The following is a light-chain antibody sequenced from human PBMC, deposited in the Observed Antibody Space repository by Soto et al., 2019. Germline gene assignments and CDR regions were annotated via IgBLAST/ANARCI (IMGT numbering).Light chain of an antibody. CDR3: RSYTTSSTWV. J-gene: IGLJ3*02. CDR2: DVS. V-gene: IGLV2-14*01. CDR1: SSDVGGYNY. Sequence: QSALTQPASVSGSPGQSITISCTGTSSDVGGYNYVSWYQQHPGKAPKLMIYDVSNRPSGVSNRFSGSKSGNTASLTISGLQAEDASDYCCRSYTTSSTWVFGGGTKLTVL.